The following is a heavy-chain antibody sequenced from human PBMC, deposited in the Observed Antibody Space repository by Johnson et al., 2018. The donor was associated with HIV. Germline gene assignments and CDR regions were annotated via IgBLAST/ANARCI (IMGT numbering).Heavy chain of an antibody. D-gene: IGHD3-10*01. CDR1: GFTFSSYA. V-gene: IGHV3-30*04. CDR3: ARGSEDPWGFYGSGGDAFDI. Sequence: QVQLVESGGGVVQPGRSLRLSCAASGFTFSSYAMHWVRQAPGKGLEWVAVISYDGSNKYYADSVKGRFTISRENYKNKLYLQMNSLRAEDTAVYYGARGSEDPWGFYGSGGDAFDIWGQGTMVTVSS. CDR2: ISYDGSNK. J-gene: IGHJ3*02.